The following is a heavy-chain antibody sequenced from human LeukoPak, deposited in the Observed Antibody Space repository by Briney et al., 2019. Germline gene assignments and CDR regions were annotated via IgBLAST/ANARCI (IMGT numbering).Heavy chain of an antibody. CDR3: ARGPRVLDY. J-gene: IGHJ4*02. CDR2: INHSGST. V-gene: IGHV4-34*01. CDR1: GGSFSGYY. Sequence: PSETLSLTCAVYGGSFSGYYWSWIRQPPGKGLEWIGEINHSGSTNYNPSLKSRVTISVDTSKNQFSLKLSSVTAADTAVYYCARGPRVLDYWDPGTLVTVSS.